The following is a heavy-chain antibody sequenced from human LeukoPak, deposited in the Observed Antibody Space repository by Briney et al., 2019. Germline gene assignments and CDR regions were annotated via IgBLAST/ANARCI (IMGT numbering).Heavy chain of an antibody. V-gene: IGHV3-74*01. J-gene: IGHJ4*02. CDR3: ARDPVQYCGGDCYYDY. Sequence: GGSLRLSCAASGIAFSSYWMHWVRQAPGKGLVWVSRINSDESSTSYADSVKGRFTISRDNAKNSLYLQMNSLRAEDTAVYYCARDPVQYCGGDCYYDYWGQGTLVTVSS. D-gene: IGHD2-21*01. CDR1: GIAFSSYW. CDR2: INSDESST.